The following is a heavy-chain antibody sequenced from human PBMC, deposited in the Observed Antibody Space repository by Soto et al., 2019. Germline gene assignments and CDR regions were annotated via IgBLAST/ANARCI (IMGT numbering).Heavy chain of an antibody. D-gene: IGHD3-22*01. Sequence: GGSLRLSCTASGFTFSDYVMSWVRQAPGRGLVWVSRINNDGSITTYADSVKGRFTISRDNAKNTLYLQMNSLRAEDTAVYYCAIRASYYDSSGYFDYWGQGTLVTVS. V-gene: IGHV3-74*01. J-gene: IGHJ4*02. CDR1: GFTFSDYV. CDR2: INNDGSIT. CDR3: AIRASYYDSSGYFDY.